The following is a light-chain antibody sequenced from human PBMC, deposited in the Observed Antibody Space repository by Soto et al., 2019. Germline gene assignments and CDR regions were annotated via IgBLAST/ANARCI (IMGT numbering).Light chain of an antibody. CDR2: SAS. CDR1: QGIDSY. V-gene: IGKV1-9*01. J-gene: IGKJ4*01. Sequence: IPLTQSPTSLSASVGDRVTIPCRASQGIDSYLAWYQRKPGEAPKLLIYSASTLQSGVPARFSGSGSGTDFTLSITSLQPEDFATYYCQQLNTYPVTFGGGTKVDIK. CDR3: QQLNTYPVT.